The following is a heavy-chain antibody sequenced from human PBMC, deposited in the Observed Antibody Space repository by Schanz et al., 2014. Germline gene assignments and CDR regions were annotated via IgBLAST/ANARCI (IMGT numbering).Heavy chain of an antibody. Sequence: VQLVESGGGVVQPGGSLRLSCAASGFTFSNFGIHWVRQAPGMGLEWVAVISYDGSHKDYADSVKGRFTISRDNSKNTLYLQMNSLRAEDTAVYYCARDRQQLVGRIGYYYGMDVWGQGTTVTVSS. V-gene: IGHV3-30*19. CDR1: GFTFSNFG. CDR3: ARDRQQLVGRIGYYYGMDV. D-gene: IGHD6-13*01. CDR2: ISYDGSHK. J-gene: IGHJ6*02.